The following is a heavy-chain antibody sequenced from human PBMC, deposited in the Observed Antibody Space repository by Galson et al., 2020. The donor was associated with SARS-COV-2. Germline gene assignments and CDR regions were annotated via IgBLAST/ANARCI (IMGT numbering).Heavy chain of an antibody. Sequence: NSGGSLRLSCAASGFTFSSYSMNWVRQAPGKGLEWVSSISGTSTNIYYADSVKGRFTISRDNAKNSLYLQMNSLGTEDTAVYYCTRGRGYSYGYSDYWGQGTLVTVSS. J-gene: IGHJ4*02. D-gene: IGHD5-18*01. V-gene: IGHV3-21*06. CDR1: GFTFSSYS. CDR3: TRGRGYSYGYSDY. CDR2: ISGTSTNI.